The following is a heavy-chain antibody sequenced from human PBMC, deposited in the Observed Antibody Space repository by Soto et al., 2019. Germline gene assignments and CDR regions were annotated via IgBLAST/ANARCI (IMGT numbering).Heavy chain of an antibody. J-gene: IGHJ5*02. V-gene: IGHV4-39*01. Sequence: QLQLQESGPGLVKPSETLSLTCTVSGGSISSSSYYWGWIRQPPGKGLEWIGSIYYSGSTYYNPSLKSRVTISVDTSKNQFSLKLSSVTAADTAVYYCARHYPFEGYNWYRGWFDPWGQGTLVTVSS. CDR3: ARHYPFEGYNWYRGWFDP. D-gene: IGHD1-20*01. CDR1: GGSISSSSYY. CDR2: IYYSGST.